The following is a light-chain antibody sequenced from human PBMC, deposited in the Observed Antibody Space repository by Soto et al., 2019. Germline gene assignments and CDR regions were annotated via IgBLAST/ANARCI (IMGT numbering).Light chain of an antibody. CDR1: QSVSGN. J-gene: IGKJ1*01. Sequence: EIVMTQSPATLSVSPGARATLSCRASQSVSGNLAWYQQKPGQAPRLLIYGASTGATGIPARFSGSGSGTEFTLTISSLQSEDFAVYYCQQYNNWPRTFGQGTKVEIK. V-gene: IGKV3-15*01. CDR3: QQYNNWPRT. CDR2: GAS.